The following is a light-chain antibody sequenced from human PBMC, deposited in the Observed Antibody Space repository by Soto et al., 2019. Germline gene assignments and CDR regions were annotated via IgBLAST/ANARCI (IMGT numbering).Light chain of an antibody. CDR3: LQYNVYPLA. J-gene: IGKJ4*01. CDR1: QNINRW. CDR2: KAS. Sequence: DIQMTQSPSTLSASVGDRVTITCRASQNINRWLAWYQQRPGKAPNLLIHKASTLEAGGPSRFSGSASGTEFSLTISSLQPDGFAAYFCLQYNVYPLAFGGGTKVEIK. V-gene: IGKV1-5*03.